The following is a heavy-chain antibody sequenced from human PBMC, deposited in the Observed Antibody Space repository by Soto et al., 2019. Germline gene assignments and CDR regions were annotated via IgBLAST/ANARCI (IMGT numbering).Heavy chain of an antibody. Sequence: PGGSLRLSCAASGFTFSSYVMSWVRQAPGKGLEWVSAISGSGGSTYYADSVKGRFTISRDNSKNTLYLQMNSLRAEDTAVYYCAKCSGGSCYQPLDYWGQGTLVTVS. CDR2: ISGSGGST. CDR3: AKCSGGSCYQPLDY. CDR1: GFTFSSYV. J-gene: IGHJ4*02. D-gene: IGHD2-15*01. V-gene: IGHV3-23*01.